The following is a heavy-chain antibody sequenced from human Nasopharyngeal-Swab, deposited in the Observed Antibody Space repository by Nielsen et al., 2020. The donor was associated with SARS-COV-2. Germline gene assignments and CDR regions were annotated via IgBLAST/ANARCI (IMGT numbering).Heavy chain of an antibody. CDR2: IGAAGNT. Sequence: GGSLRLSCAASGFTFRSYGMTWVRQAPGKGLEWVSVIGAAGNTIYADSVKGRFTISRDNSKNTVYLQMNSLRAEDTAVYYCARVGGSSWYFDYWGQGTLVTVSS. D-gene: IGHD6-13*01. CDR3: ARVGGSSWYFDY. J-gene: IGHJ4*02. CDR1: GFTFRSYG. V-gene: IGHV3-23*01.